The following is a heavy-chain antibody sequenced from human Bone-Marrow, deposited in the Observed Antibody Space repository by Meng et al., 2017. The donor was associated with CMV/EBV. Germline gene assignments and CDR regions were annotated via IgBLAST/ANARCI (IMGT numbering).Heavy chain of an antibody. Sequence: GESLKISCAASGFTFSSYGMHWVRQAPGKGLEWVAVIWYDGSNKYYADSVKGRFTISRDNSKNTLYLQMNSLRAEDTAVYYCAKAYGDYPKLYYYYGMDVWGQGTTVTIAS. J-gene: IGHJ6*02. D-gene: IGHD4-17*01. CDR3: AKAYGDYPKLYYYYGMDV. V-gene: IGHV3-33*06. CDR2: IWYDGSNK. CDR1: GFTFSSYG.